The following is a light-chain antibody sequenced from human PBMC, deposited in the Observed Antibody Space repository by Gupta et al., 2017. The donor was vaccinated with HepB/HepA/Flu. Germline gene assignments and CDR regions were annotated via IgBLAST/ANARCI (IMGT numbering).Light chain of an antibody. CDR2: SAS. Sequence: IQLTQSPSFLSASEGYRVTITCRASRGISSYLAWYQQRPGKAPKVLIYSASTLQSGVPSRFSGSGSGTEFTLTISSLQPEDFATYYCQQLNSYPLTFGGGTKVEIK. J-gene: IGKJ4*01. V-gene: IGKV1-9*01. CDR1: RGISSY. CDR3: QQLNSYPLT.